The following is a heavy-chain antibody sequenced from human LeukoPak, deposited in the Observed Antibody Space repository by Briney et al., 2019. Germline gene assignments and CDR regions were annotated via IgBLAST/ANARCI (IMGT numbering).Heavy chain of an antibody. CDR1: GLRFSSYA. J-gene: IGHJ6*02. V-gene: IGHV3-30*04. CDR3: ATGTTGTTWSYGMDV. CDR2: ISYDGSNT. Sequence: GGSLRLSCAASGLRFSSYAMHWVRQAPGKGLEWLAAISYDGSNTYYADSLKGRITISRDNSRNAVNLQMNSLRAEDTALYYCATGTTGTTWSYGMDVWGQGTTVTVPS. D-gene: IGHD1-1*01.